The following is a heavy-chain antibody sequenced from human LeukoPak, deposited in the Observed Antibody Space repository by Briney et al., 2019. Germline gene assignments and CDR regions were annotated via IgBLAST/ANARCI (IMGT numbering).Heavy chain of an antibody. Sequence: GGSLRLSCAASGFTFSGYAMHWVRQAAGKGLEYVSAMSSDEGTTYYANSVRGRFTISRDNSKSTLYLQMGSLRAEDMGVYYCTRSCSSSKCFAAFDFWGQGTMLTVSS. CDR3: TRSCSSSKCFAAFDF. CDR2: MSSDEGTT. CDR1: GFTFSGYA. D-gene: IGHD2-2*01. J-gene: IGHJ3*01. V-gene: IGHV3-64*01.